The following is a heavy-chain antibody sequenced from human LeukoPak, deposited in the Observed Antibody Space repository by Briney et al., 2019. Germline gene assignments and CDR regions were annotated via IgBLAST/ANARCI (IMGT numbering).Heavy chain of an antibody. Sequence: ASVKVSCKASGGTFSSYAISWVRQAPGQGLEWMGGIIPIFGTANYAQKFQGRVTITADESTSTAYMELSSLRSEDTAVYYCARGTRGGYYSPLFDYWGQGTLVTVSS. V-gene: IGHV1-69*01. CDR2: IIPIFGTA. J-gene: IGHJ4*02. CDR3: ARGTRGGYYSPLFDY. CDR1: GGTFSSYA. D-gene: IGHD3-22*01.